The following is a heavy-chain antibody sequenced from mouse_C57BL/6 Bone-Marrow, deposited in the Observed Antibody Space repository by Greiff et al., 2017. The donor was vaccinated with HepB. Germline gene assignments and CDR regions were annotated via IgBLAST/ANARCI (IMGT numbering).Heavy chain of an antibody. CDR3: ASERGYYYGSSGDWYFDV. D-gene: IGHD1-1*01. CDR2: INPSNGGT. CDR1: GYTFTSYW. Sequence: QVQLQQPGTELVKPGASVKLSCKASGYTFTSYWMHWVKQRPGQGLEWIGNINPSNGGTNYNEKFKSKATLTVDKSSSTADMQLSSLTSEDSAVYYCASERGYYYGSSGDWYFDVWGTGTTVTVSS. J-gene: IGHJ1*03. V-gene: IGHV1-53*01.